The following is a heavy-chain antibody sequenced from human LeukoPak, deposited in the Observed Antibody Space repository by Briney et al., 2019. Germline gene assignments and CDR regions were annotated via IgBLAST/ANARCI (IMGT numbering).Heavy chain of an antibody. CDR1: GLTFRTYG. CDR3: ARAGNGYNRGRKDNWFDP. D-gene: IGHD5-24*01. J-gene: IGHJ5*02. V-gene: IGHV3-33*01. CDR2: IFYDGITK. Sequence: GGSLRLSCAASGLTFRTYGMHWVRQAPGKGLEWVAAIFYDGITKKYADSVKGRFTISRDNSKNTLYLQMNSLSAEDTAVYYCARAGNGYNRGRKDNWFDPWGQGTLVTVSS.